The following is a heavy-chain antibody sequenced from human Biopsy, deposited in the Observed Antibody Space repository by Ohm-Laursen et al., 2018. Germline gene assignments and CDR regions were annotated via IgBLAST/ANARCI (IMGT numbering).Heavy chain of an antibody. CDR3: AKRGVERGRPLAY. V-gene: IGHV1-69*13. CDR1: GGTFSSFG. Sequence: SVKVSCKGSGGTFSSFGISWVRQAPGQGLEWMGEINSMFGTTNYAQTFQGRVTITADESTSTAYMEVCSLRSEDTAVYYCAKRGVERGRPLAYWGQGTLVTVSS. J-gene: IGHJ4*02. D-gene: IGHD1-1*01. CDR2: INSMFGTT.